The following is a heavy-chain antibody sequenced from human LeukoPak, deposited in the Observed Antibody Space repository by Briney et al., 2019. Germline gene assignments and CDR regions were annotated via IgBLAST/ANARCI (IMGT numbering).Heavy chain of an antibody. CDR2: IIPIFGTA. CDR3: ARVGAYCTSTSCLDY. Sequence: SVTLSRKAAGGTFSINANSWVRHAHAPGLEWKGGIIPIFGTANYAQKFQGRVTITADESTSTSYMELRSLTSDDTAVYYCARVGAYCTSTSCLDYWGQGTLVTVSS. J-gene: IGHJ4*02. D-gene: IGHD2-2*01. V-gene: IGHV1-69*01. CDR1: GGTFSINA.